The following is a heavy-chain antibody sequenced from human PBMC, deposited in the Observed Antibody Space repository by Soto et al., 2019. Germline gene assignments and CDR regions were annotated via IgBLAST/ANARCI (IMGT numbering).Heavy chain of an antibody. CDR1: GYTFTGYY. Sequence: GASVKVSCKASGYTFTGYYMHWVRQAPGQGLEWMGWINPNSGGTNYAQKFQGRVTMIRDTSISTAYMGLSRLRSDDTAVYYCARDHYYDSSGYYRKHNWFDPWGQGTLVTVSS. D-gene: IGHD3-22*01. J-gene: IGHJ5*02. CDR3: ARDHYYDSSGYYRKHNWFDP. CDR2: INPNSGGT. V-gene: IGHV1-2*02.